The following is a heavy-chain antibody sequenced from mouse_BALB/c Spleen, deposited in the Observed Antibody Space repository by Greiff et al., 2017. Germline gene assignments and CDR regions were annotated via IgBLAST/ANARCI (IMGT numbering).Heavy chain of an antibody. CDR1: GFTFSDYY. Sequence: EVKVVESGGGLVKPGGSLKLSCAASGFTFSDYYMYWVRQTPEKRLEWVATISDGGSYTYYPDSVKGRFTISRDNAKNNLYLQMSSLKAEDTAMYYCAREGSDLFDGWGQGTTRTVAA. J-gene: IGHJ2*01. CDR2: ISDGGSYT. V-gene: IGHV5-4*02. D-gene: IGHD1-1*02. CDR3: AREGSDLFDG.